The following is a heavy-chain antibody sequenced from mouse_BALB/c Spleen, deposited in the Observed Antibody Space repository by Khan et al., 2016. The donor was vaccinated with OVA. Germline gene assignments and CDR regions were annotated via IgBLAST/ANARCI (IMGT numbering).Heavy chain of an antibody. CDR3: ARGIYYGYDVEY. CDR1: GYSITSGYA. J-gene: IGHJ2*01. D-gene: IGHD1-2*01. CDR2: ISYSGVT. V-gene: IGHV3-2*02. Sequence: EVQLVESGPGLVKPSQSLSLTCTVTGYSITSGYAWNWIRQFPGNILEWMGYISYSGVTSYTPSLKSRISITRDTSKNQFFLQLNSVTTEDTATYYCARGIYYGYDVEYWGQGTTLTVSS.